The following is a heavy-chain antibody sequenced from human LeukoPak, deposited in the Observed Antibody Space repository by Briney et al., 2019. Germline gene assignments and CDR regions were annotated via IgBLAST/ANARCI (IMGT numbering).Heavy chain of an antibody. CDR1: GGSISGYF. V-gene: IGHV4-59*01. Sequence: SETQSLTCTVSGGSISGYFWTWIRQPPGKGLEWIAYIYYSGSTKYNPSLKSRVTISVDTSKNQFSLELRSVTAADTAVYYCAREYYDVLTGDTKGIDLWGQGTLVTVSS. CDR3: AREYYDVLTGDTKGIDL. D-gene: IGHD3-9*01. J-gene: IGHJ5*02. CDR2: IYYSGST.